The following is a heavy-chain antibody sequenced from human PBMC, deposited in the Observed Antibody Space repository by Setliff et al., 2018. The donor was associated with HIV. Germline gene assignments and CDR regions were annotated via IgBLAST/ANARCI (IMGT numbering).Heavy chain of an antibody. CDR2: IRSKAYGGAT. CDR3: TSARDFWSGYYTVPYYFHY. J-gene: IGHJ4*02. Sequence: GGSLRLSCTASGFTFGDHAVSWVRQAPGKGLEWVNFIRSKAYGGATEYAASVKGRFTISRDDSKSVAYLQLNSLKTEDTDVYYCTSARDFWSGYYTVPYYFHYWGQGTLVTVPQ. D-gene: IGHD3-3*01. V-gene: IGHV3-49*04. CDR1: GFTFGDHA.